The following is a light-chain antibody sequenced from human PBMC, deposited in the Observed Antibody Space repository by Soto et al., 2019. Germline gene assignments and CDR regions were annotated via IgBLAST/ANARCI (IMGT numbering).Light chain of an antibody. CDR3: QQLNSYPLT. Sequence: DIQLTQSTSCLSASVGDRVTITCRASQGISSYLAWYQQEPGKAPKLLIYAASTLQSGVPSRFSGSGSGTEFTLTISSLQPEDFATYYCQQLNSYPLTFGGGTKVEIK. J-gene: IGKJ4*01. CDR2: AAS. V-gene: IGKV1-9*01. CDR1: QGISSY.